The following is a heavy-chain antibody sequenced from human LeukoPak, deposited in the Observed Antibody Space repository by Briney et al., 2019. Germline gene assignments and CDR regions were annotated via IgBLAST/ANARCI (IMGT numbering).Heavy chain of an antibody. V-gene: IGHV3-23*01. CDR3: AKQGFGC. Sequence: GGSLRLSCTASGFTLSSYAMSWVRQAPGEGLEWVSTISGGADNTNYAEAVKGRFTISGDNSKNTMYLQMNSLRAEDTAVYYCAKQGFGCWGQGTLVTVSS. CDR1: GFTLSSYA. J-gene: IGHJ4*02. CDR2: ISGGADNT.